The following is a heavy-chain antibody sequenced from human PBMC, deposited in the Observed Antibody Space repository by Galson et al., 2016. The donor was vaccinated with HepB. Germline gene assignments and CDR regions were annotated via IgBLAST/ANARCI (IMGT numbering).Heavy chain of an antibody. D-gene: IGHD2-2*01. V-gene: IGHV3-23*01. CDR1: GFTFSRYA. CDR3: AKVLLCSSASCFFGYYYGLDV. CDR2: ISGRSAST. J-gene: IGHJ6*02. Sequence: SLRLSCAASGFTFSRYAMSWVRQAPGEGLEWVAAISGRSASTYHADSVEGRFTISRDNSKNTLYLQMNSLRVEDTAVYYCAKVLLCSSASCFFGYYYGLDVWGQGTTVTVSS.